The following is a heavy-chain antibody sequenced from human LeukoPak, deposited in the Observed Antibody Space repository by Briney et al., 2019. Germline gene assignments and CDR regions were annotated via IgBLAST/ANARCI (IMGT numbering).Heavy chain of an antibody. CDR3: AKEMATYDAFDI. Sequence: PGRSLRLSCAASGFTFDDYAMHWVRQAPGKGLEWVSGISWNSGSIGYADSVKGRFTISRDNAKNSLYPQMNSLRAEDMALYYCAKEMATYDAFDIWGQGTMVTVSS. J-gene: IGHJ3*02. V-gene: IGHV3-9*03. CDR1: GFTFDDYA. CDR2: ISWNSGSI. D-gene: IGHD5-24*01.